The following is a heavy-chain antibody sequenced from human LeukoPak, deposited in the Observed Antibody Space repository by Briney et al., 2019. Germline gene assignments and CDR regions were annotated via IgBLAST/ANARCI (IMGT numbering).Heavy chain of an antibody. Sequence: GGSLRLSCAASGFTVITNDMTWVRQAPGKGLEWVSVLYSDGNTKYADSVQGRFTISRDNSKNTLYLEMNSLSPDDTAVYYCARGVEPLAANTLAFWGQGTLVTVSS. J-gene: IGHJ4*02. CDR2: LYSDGNT. D-gene: IGHD1-14*01. CDR1: GFTVITND. CDR3: ARGVEPLAANTLAF. V-gene: IGHV3-53*01.